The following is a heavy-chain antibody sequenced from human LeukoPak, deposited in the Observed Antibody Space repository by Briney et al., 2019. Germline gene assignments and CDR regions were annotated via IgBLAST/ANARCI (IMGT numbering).Heavy chain of an antibody. D-gene: IGHD1-1*01. CDR3: ARDYNWNVDY. J-gene: IGHJ4*02. CDR2: INAYIGNT. V-gene: IGHV1-18*04. Sequence: ASVKVSCKASGYIFTSYGISWVRQAPGQGLEWMGWINAYIGNTNYAQKLQGRVTMTTDTSTSTAYMELRSLRSDDTAVYYCARDYNWNVDYWGQGTLVTVSS. CDR1: GYIFTSYG.